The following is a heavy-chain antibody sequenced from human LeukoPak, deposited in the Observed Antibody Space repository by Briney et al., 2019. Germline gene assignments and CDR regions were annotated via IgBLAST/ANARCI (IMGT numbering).Heavy chain of an antibody. CDR3: ARGITSPEAAGA. Sequence: SETLSLTCTVSGYSISSGHYWGWIRQPPGKGLEWIGSIHHGGTTFYNPSLRNRVTISLNTSENQFSLKLASVTAADTALYYCARGITSPEAAGAWGQCTLVTFSS. D-gene: IGHD3-10*01. CDR2: IHHGGTT. J-gene: IGHJ5*02. V-gene: IGHV4-38-2*02. CDR1: GYSISSGHY.